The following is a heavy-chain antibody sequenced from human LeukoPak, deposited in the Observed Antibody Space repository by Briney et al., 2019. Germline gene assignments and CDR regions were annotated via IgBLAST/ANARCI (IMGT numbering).Heavy chain of an antibody. Sequence: GGSLRLSCAASGFTDSSNYMSWVRQARGKGVEWVSIIYRSRGKKYPDSEKGRFTISKDNSTHTLYLQMNSLRAEDTAMYYCATQWDVGAGAFDTWGQGTMVTVSS. J-gene: IGHJ3*02. CDR3: ATQWDVGAGAFDT. CDR1: GFTDSSNY. V-gene: IGHV3-66*01. D-gene: IGHD1-26*01. CDR2: IYRSRGK.